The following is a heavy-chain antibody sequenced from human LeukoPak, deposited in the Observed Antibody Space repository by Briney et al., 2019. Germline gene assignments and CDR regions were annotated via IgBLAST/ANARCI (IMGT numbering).Heavy chain of an antibody. D-gene: IGHD3-10*01. Sequence: GGSLRLSCAASGFTFSSYAMGWLRQAPGKGLEWVSAISGSGGSTYYADSVKGRFTIPRDNSKNTLYLQMNSLRAEDTAVYYCAKESRSYYYNWFDPWGQGTLVTVSS. CDR3: AKESRSYYYNWFDP. J-gene: IGHJ5*02. V-gene: IGHV3-23*01. CDR1: GFTFSSYA. CDR2: ISGSGGST.